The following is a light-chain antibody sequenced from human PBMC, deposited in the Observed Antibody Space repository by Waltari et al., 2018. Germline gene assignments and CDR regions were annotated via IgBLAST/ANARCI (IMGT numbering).Light chain of an antibody. J-gene: IGKJ3*01. V-gene: IGKV1-39*01. CDR1: QSISSY. CDR2: AAS. Sequence: DIQMTQSPSSLSASVGDRVTITCRASQSISSYLNWYQQKPGKAPNLLIYAASSLQSGVPSSFSGSGSGTDFTLTISSLQPEDFATYYCQQSYSTPVFTFGPGTKVDIK. CDR3: QQSYSTPVFT.